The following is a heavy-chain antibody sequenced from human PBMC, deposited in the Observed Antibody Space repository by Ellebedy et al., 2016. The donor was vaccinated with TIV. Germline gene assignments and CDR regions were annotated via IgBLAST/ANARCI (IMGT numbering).Heavy chain of an antibody. CDR1: GGSISSSSYY. V-gene: IGHV4-39*01. CDR2: IYYSGST. D-gene: IGHD1-26*01. J-gene: IGHJ4*02. Sequence: MPGGSLRLSCTVSGGSISSSSYYWGWIRQPPGKGLEWIGSIYYSGSTYYNPSLKSRVTISVDTSKNQFSLKLSSVTAAYTAVYYCARDRSYSGSYDYWGQGTLVTVSS. CDR3: ARDRSYSGSYDY.